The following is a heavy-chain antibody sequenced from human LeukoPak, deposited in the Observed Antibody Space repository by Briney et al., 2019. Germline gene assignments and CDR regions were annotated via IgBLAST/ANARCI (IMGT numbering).Heavy chain of an antibody. D-gene: IGHD6-19*01. Sequence: GGSLRLSCAASGFTFSSYGMHWVRQAPGKGPEWVAFIMYDGTNKYYADSMKGRFTISRDNSKNTLYLQMNSLRAEDTALYYCAKDPAVAIYWGQGTLVTVSS. CDR1: GFTFSSYG. CDR3: AKDPAVAIY. V-gene: IGHV3-30*02. CDR2: IMYDGTNK. J-gene: IGHJ4*02.